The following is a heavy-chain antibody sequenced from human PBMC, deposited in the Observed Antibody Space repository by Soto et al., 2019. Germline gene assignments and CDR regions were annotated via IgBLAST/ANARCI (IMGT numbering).Heavy chain of an antibody. CDR3: ATDRTARATPLFYFEF. V-gene: IGHV3-33*03. J-gene: IGHJ4*02. Sequence: QVQLVESGGGVVQPGRSLRLSCAASGFSFNKYAMHWVRQAPGKGLEWLAVIMYDGNDNYYADSVRGRVAFSRYNSTEHGSLEITSLRVEDSGLSYCATDRTARATPLFYFEFWGLGAQVSVSS. CDR1: GFSFNKYA. CDR2: IMYDGNDN.